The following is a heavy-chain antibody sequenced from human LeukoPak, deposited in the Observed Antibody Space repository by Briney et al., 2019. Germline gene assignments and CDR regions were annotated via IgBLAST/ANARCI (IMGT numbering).Heavy chain of an antibody. CDR3: ARGIAAAGTSRYKNYYYYGMDV. D-gene: IGHD6-13*01. Sequence: SETLSLTCTVSGGSISSYYWSWIRQPAGKGLEGIGRIYTSGSTNYNPSLKSRVTMSVDTSKNQFSLKLSSVTAADTAVYYCARGIAAAGTSRYKNYYYYGMDVWGQGTTVTVSS. V-gene: IGHV4-4*07. CDR2: IYTSGST. J-gene: IGHJ6*02. CDR1: GGSISSYY.